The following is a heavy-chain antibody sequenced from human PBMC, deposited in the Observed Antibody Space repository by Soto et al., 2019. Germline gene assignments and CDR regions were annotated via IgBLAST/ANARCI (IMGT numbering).Heavy chain of an antibody. Sequence: PSETLSLTCTVSGGSMRYYYWTWIRQSPGKGLEWIGYVHYSGSTSYNLALRGRVTISADTSKNQFSLNLTPVRAADTAVYYCARDRRGPPNGYYAMDVWGQGTTVTVSS. D-gene: IGHD4-17*01. CDR2: VHYSGST. V-gene: IGHV4-59*01. CDR1: GGSMRYYY. J-gene: IGHJ6*02. CDR3: ARDRRGPPNGYYAMDV.